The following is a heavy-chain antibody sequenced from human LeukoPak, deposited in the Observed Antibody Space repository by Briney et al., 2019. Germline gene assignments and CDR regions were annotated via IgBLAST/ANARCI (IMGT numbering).Heavy chain of an antibody. CDR1: GFTFSTYW. J-gene: IGHJ4*02. D-gene: IGHD5-12*01. Sequence: GGSLRLSCAASGFTFSTYWISWVRQAPGKGLEWVANIKEDGSEKDYADTVKGRFTSSRDNAEKSLYLQMNTLRAEDTAVYYCARDGSGGFFDHWGQGTLVTVSS. V-gene: IGHV3-7*04. CDR3: ARDGSGGFFDH. CDR2: IKEDGSEK.